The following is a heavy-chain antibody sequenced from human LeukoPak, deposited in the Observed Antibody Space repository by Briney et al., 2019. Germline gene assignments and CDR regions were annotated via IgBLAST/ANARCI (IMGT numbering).Heavy chain of an antibody. D-gene: IGHD3-10*01. Sequence: GGSLRLSCAASGFTFSSYSMNWVRQAPGKGLEWVSYISSSSSTIYYADSVKGRFTISRDNAKNSLYLQMNSLRAEDTAVYYCARSETYGSGGYGDPFDYWGQGTLVTVSS. CDR3: ARSETYGSGGYGDPFDY. CDR1: GFTFSSYS. CDR2: ISSSSSTI. V-gene: IGHV3-48*01. J-gene: IGHJ4*02.